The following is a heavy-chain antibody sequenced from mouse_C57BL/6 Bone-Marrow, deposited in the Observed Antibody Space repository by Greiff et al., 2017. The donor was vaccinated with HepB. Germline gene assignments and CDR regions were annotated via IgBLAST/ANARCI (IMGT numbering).Heavy chain of an antibody. V-gene: IGHV1-15*01. J-gene: IGHJ2*01. CDR2: IDPETGGT. CDR1: GYTFTDYD. Sequence: QVQLQQSGAELVRPGASVTLSCKASGYTFTDYDMHWVKQTPVHGLEWIGAIDPETGGTAYNQKFKGKAILTADKSSSTAYMELRSLTSEDSAVYYCTGGGITAVVADFDYWGQGTTLTVSS. D-gene: IGHD1-1*01. CDR3: TGGGITAVVADFDY.